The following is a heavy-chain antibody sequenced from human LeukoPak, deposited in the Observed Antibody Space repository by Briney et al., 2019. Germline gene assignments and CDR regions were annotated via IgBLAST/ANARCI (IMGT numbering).Heavy chain of an antibody. CDR1: GGSISSGSYY. Sequence: SQTLSLTCTVSGGSISSGSYYWSWIRQPAGKGLEWIGCIYTSGSTNYNPSLKSRVTISVDTSKNQFSLKLSSVTAADTAVYYCARTSRATDGGSGSEFDYWGQGTLVTVSS. J-gene: IGHJ4*02. V-gene: IGHV4-61*02. CDR2: IYTSGST. D-gene: IGHD3-10*01. CDR3: ARTSRATDGGSGSEFDY.